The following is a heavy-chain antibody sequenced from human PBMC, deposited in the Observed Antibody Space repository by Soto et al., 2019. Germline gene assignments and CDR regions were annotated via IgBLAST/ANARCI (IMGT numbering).Heavy chain of an antibody. V-gene: IGHV3-21*01. CDR3: ASGGHYYASGSYFWDSSGWAEYSSDY. J-gene: IGHJ4*02. CDR2: ISSSSSYI. CDR1: GFTFSSYS. Sequence: GVSLRLSCAASGFTFSSYSMNWVRQAPGKGLEWVSSISSSSSYIYYADSVKGRFTISRDNAKNALYLQMNSLKSEDTAVDYCASGGHYYASGSYFWDSSGWAEYSSDYWGQGTLVTVSS. D-gene: IGHD3-10*01.